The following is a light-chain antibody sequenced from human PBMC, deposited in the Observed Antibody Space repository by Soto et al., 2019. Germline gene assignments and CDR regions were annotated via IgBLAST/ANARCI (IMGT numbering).Light chain of an antibody. CDR1: QSVSSN. J-gene: IGKJ1*01. CDR2: GAS. CDR3: QQYNNWPPRT. Sequence: EIVMTQSPATLSVSPGERATLSSRASQSVSSNLAWYQQKPGQAPSLLIYGASTRATGIPARFSGSGSGTEFTLTISSLQSEDFAVYYCQQYNNWPPRTFGQGTKVDI. V-gene: IGKV3-15*01.